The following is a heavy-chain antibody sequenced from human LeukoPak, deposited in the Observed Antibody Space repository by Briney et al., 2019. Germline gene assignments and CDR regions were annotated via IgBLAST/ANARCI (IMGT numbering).Heavy chain of an antibody. J-gene: IGHJ4*02. V-gene: IGHV4-61*02. CDR3: SGAVGY. Sequence: SETLSLTCTASGGSISSGSYYWSWIRQPAGKGLEWIGRIYTSGSTNYNPSLKSRVTISVDTSKNQFSLKLSSVTAADTAVYYCSGAVGYWGQGTLVTVSS. CDR2: IYTSGST. CDR1: GGSISSGSYY.